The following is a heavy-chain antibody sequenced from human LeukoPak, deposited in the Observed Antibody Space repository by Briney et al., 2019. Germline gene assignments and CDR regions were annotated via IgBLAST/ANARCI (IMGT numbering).Heavy chain of an antibody. V-gene: IGHV6-1*01. CDR1: GDSVSSNSAA. J-gene: IGHJ4*02. CDR2: TYYSSKWSY. Sequence: SQTLSLTCAISGDSVSSNSAAWNWISQYPSRGLEWLGRTYYSSKWSYDYAVSVKSRITIYPDTSKNQFSLPLNPVTPDDTAVYYCARLVGGYPDSWGQGTLVTVSS. D-gene: IGHD2-2*01. CDR3: ARLVGGYPDS.